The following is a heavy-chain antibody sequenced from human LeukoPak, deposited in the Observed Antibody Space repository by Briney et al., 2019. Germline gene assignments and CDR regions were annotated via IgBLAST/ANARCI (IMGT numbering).Heavy chain of an antibody. CDR1: GFTFSDYY. D-gene: IGHD1-26*01. CDR2: ISSGGATI. V-gene: IGHV3-11*04. Sequence: GGSLRLSCAASGFTFSDYYMSWVRQAPGKGLEWVSYISSGGATIKYAESVKGRFTISRDNAKNSLYLQMSSVRVEDTAVYYCARVPGSRSPYYFDSWGQGALVTVSP. CDR3: ARVPGSRSPYYFDS. J-gene: IGHJ4*02.